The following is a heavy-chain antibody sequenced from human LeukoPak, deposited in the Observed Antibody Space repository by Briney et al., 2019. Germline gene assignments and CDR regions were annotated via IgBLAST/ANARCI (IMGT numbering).Heavy chain of an antibody. CDR2: IRYDGSNK. CDR1: GFTFSSYG. J-gene: IGHJ4*02. V-gene: IGHV3-30*02. CDR3: AKEGITMVRGVKWATDY. D-gene: IGHD3-10*01. Sequence: GGSLRLSCGASGFTFSSYGMHWVRQAPGKGLEWVAFIRYDGSNKYYADSVKGRFTISRDNSKNTLYLQMNSLRAEDTAVYYCAKEGITMVRGVKWATDYWGQGTLVTVSS.